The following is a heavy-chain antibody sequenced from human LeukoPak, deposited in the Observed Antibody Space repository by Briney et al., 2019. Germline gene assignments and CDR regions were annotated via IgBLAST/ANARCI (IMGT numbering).Heavy chain of an antibody. CDR3: AREGSGWYGNFDY. CDR2: INPDSGGT. CDR1: GYTFTGYY. J-gene: IGHJ4*02. D-gene: IGHD6-19*01. V-gene: IGHV1-2*02. Sequence: EASVKVSCKASGYTFTGYYMHWVRQAPGQGLEWMGWINPDSGGTNYAQKFQGRVTMTRDTSISTACMEVSRLRSDDTAVYYRAREGSGWYGNFDYWGQGTLVTVSS.